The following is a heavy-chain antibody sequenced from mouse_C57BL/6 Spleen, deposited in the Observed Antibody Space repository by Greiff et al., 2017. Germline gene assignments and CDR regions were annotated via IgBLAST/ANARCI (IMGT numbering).Heavy chain of an antibody. D-gene: IGHD1-1*01. CDR2: IYPRSGNT. Sequence: QVQLQQSGAELARPGASVQLSCKASGYTFTSYGISWVKQRTGQGLEWIGEIYPRSGNTYYNEKFKGKATLTADKSSSTAYMELRSLTSEDSAVYFCARSYYGSSYPSDYWGQGTTLTVSS. V-gene: IGHV1-81*01. J-gene: IGHJ2*01. CDR3: ARSYYGSSYPSDY. CDR1: GYTFTSYG.